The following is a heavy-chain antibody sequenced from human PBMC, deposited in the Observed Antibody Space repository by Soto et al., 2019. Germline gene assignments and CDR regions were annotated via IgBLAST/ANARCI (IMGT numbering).Heavy chain of an antibody. V-gene: IGHV3-74*01. CDR2: INSDGSST. D-gene: IGHD3-22*01. CDR3: ARLQGYYDSSGYWVDAFDI. J-gene: IGHJ3*02. Sequence: PGGSLRLSCAASGFTFSSYWMHWVRQAPGKGLVWVSRINSDGSSTSYADSVKGRFTISRDNAKNTLYLQMNSLRAEDTAVYYCARLQGYYDSSGYWVDAFDIWGQGTMVTVS. CDR1: GFTFSSYW.